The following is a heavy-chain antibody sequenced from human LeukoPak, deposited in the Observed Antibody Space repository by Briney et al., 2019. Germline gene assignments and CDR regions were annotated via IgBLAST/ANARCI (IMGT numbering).Heavy chain of an antibody. Sequence: PGGSLRLSCAASGFTFSSYSMNWVRQAPGKGLEWVSSISSSSSYIYYADSVKGRFTISRDNAKNSLYLQMNSLRAEDTAVYYCARDRIQWLVRRPHKYFDYWGQGTLVTVSS. V-gene: IGHV3-21*01. J-gene: IGHJ4*02. CDR2: ISSSSSYI. CDR1: GFTFSSYS. CDR3: ARDRIQWLVRRPHKYFDY. D-gene: IGHD6-19*01.